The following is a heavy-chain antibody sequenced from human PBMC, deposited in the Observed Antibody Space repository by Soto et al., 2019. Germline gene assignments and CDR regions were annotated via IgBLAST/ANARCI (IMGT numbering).Heavy chain of an antibody. CDR3: TTDLLGRVGYCSSTSCYAEVDY. CDR1: GFTFSNAW. Sequence: GGSLRLSCAASGFTFSNAWMSWVRQAPGKGLEWVGRIKSKTDGGTTDYAAPVKGRFTISRDDSKNTLYLQMNSLKTEDTAVYYCTTDLLGRVGYCSSTSCYAEVDYWGQGTLVTVSS. D-gene: IGHD2-2*01. J-gene: IGHJ4*02. V-gene: IGHV3-15*01. CDR2: IKSKTDGGTT.